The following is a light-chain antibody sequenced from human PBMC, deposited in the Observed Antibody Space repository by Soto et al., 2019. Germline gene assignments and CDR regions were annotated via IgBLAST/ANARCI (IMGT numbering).Light chain of an antibody. Sequence: VMTQSPATLSVSPGERATLSCRASQRISNSLAWYQQRPGQAPRLLIYGASTRATGIPARFSGSGSGTDFTLTISGLQSEDFAVYYCQQYNHFYTFGQGTKLEIK. CDR3: QQYNHFYT. CDR2: GAS. V-gene: IGKV3-15*01. CDR1: QRISNS. J-gene: IGKJ2*01.